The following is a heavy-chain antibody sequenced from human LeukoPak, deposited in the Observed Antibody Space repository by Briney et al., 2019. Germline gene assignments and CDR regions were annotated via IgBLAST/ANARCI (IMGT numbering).Heavy chain of an antibody. CDR2: ITGSGPYM. V-gene: IGHV3-21*01. Sequence: GGSLRLSCAASGFTFSTFAMHWVRLSPGKGLEWVSSITGSGPYMLYADSVKHRFTISRDNSKNTLYMQMNSLRAEDTAVYYCAKDAGFGVDYWGQGTLVTVSS. D-gene: IGHD3-10*01. J-gene: IGHJ4*02. CDR1: GFTFSTFA. CDR3: AKDAGFGVDY.